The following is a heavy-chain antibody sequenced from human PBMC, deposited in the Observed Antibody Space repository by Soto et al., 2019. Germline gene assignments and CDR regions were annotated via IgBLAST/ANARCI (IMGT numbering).Heavy chain of an antibody. V-gene: IGHV4-30-4*01. D-gene: IGHD6-6*01. Sequence: SETLSLTCTVSGGSISSGDYYWSWIRQPPGKGLEWIGYIYYSGSTYYNPSLKSRVTISVDTSKNQFSLKLSSVTAADTAVYYCAREGEYSSSSGIDYWGQGTLVTVSS. CDR2: IYYSGST. J-gene: IGHJ4*02. CDR1: GGSISSGDYY. CDR3: AREGEYSSSSGIDY.